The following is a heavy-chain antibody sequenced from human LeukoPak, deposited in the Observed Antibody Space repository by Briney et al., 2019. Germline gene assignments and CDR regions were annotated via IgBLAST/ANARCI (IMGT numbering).Heavy chain of an antibody. D-gene: IGHD6-19*01. CDR3: ARKAGPIDY. CDR1: GGFFSGYY. CDR2: INHSGST. Sequence: SETLSLTCAVYGGFFSGYYWSWIRQPPGKGLEWIGEINHSGSTNYNPSLKSRVTISVDTSKNQFSLKLSSVTAADTAVYYCARKAGPIDYWGQGTLVTVSS. V-gene: IGHV4-34*01. J-gene: IGHJ4*02.